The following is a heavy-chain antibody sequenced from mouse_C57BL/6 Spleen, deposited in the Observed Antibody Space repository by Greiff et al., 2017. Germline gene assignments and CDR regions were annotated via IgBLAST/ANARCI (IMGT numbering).Heavy chain of an antibody. J-gene: IGHJ4*01. CDR2: IDPSDSYT. Sequence: QVQLQQPGAELVMPGASVKLSCKASGYTFTSYWMHWVKQRPGQGLEWIGEIDPSDSYTNYNQKFKGKSTLTVDKSSSTAYMQLSRLTSEDSAVYYCARGGNAMDYWGQGTSVTVSS. V-gene: IGHV1-69*01. CDR3: ARGGNAMDY. CDR1: GYTFTSYW.